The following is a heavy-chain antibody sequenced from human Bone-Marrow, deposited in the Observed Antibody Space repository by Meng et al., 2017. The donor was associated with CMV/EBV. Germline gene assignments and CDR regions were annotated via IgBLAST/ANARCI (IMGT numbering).Heavy chain of an antibody. Sequence: GESLKISCAASGFTFSSYSMNWVRQAPGKGLEWVSSISSSSSYIYYADSVKGRFTISRDNAKNSLYLQMNSLRAEDTAVYYCAILISGYDSSWGQGTLVTVSS. D-gene: IGHD5-12*01. CDR1: GFTFSSYS. CDR2: ISSSSSYI. CDR3: AILISGYDSS. J-gene: IGHJ4*01. V-gene: IGHV3-21*01.